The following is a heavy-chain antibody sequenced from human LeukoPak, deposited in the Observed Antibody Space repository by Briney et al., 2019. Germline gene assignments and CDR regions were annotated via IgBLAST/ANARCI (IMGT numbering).Heavy chain of an antibody. Sequence: GGSLRLSCAASGFTFSSYDMHWVRQATGKGLDWVSAIGTAGDTYYPGSVKGRFTISRENAKNSLYLQMNSLRAGDTAVYYCARAVGRYCSGGSCYSGYYGMDVWGQGTTVTVSS. CDR2: IGTAGDT. CDR3: ARAVGRYCSGGSCYSGYYGMDV. D-gene: IGHD2-15*01. V-gene: IGHV3-13*01. J-gene: IGHJ6*02. CDR1: GFTFSSYD.